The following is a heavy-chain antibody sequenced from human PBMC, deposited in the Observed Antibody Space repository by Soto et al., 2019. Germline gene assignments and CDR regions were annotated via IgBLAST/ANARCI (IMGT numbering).Heavy chain of an antibody. CDR2: IYPADSDT. D-gene: IGHD2-8*01. V-gene: IGHV5-51*01. CDR1: GYTFTSYW. CDR3: ARPESNGWYDS. Sequence: EVQLVQSGAEVKKPGEPLQISCEGSGYTFTSYWIGWVRQMPGKGLEWLAIIYPADSDTRYSPSFQGLVTISADKSMSTAYLQGSSLKASDTAIYYCARPESNGWYDSWGQGTLVTVSS. J-gene: IGHJ5*01.